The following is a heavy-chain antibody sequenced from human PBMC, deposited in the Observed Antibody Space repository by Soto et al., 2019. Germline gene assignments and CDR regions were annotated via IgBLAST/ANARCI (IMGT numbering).Heavy chain of an antibody. Sequence: PGESLKISCKGSGYIFTDHCIVWVRQMAGKGLEWVGIIYPGDSDTKYSPSLQGQVTISADTSISTAYLQWTSLKASDTAMYYCARSRRGAYSSGWYSPSGYYNYGIDVWGQGTKVTVSS. CDR3: ARSRRGAYSSGWYSPSGYYNYGIDV. CDR2: IYPGDSDT. D-gene: IGHD6-19*01. CDR1: GYIFTDHC. J-gene: IGHJ6*02. V-gene: IGHV5-51*01.